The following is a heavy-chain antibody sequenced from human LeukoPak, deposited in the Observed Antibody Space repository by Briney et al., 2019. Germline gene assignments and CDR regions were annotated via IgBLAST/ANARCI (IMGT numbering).Heavy chain of an antibody. CDR3: AKEQYYDSSGYSIFDY. CDR2: ISGSGGST. CDR1: GFTFSSYA. Sequence: GGSLRLSCAASGFTFSSYAMSWVRQAPGKGLEWVSAISGSGGSTYYADSVKGRFTISRDNSKNTLYLQMNSLRAEDTAVYYCAKEQYYDSSGYSIFDYWGQGTLVTVSS. D-gene: IGHD3-22*01. J-gene: IGHJ4*02. V-gene: IGHV3-23*01.